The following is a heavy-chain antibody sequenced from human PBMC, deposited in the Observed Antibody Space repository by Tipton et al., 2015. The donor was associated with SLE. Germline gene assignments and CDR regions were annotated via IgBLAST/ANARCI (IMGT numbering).Heavy chain of an antibody. CDR1: GGSISSYY. D-gene: IGHD2-15*01. V-gene: IGHV4-59*12. CDR3: ATFGGGYCSGGTCYGGGYWFDP. Sequence: LRLSCTVSGGSISSYYWSWIRQPPGKGLEWIGYIYYSGSTNYNPSLKSRVTISVDTSKNQFSLKLNSVTAADTAVYYCATFGGGYCSGGTCYGGGYWFDPWGQGTLVSVSS. CDR2: IYYSGST. J-gene: IGHJ5*02.